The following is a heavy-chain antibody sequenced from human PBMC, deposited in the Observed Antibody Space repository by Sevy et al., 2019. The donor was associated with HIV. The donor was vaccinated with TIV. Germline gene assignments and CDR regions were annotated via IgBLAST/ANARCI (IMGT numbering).Heavy chain of an antibody. Sequence: GGSLRLSCAASGFTFSSYAMHWVRQAPGKGLEWVAVISYDGSNKYYAASVKGRFTISRDNSKNTLYLQMNSLRAEDTAVYYCARAYSSSRTVYFDYWGQGTLVTVSS. CDR3: ARAYSSSRTVYFDY. V-gene: IGHV3-30-3*01. CDR1: GFTFSSYA. D-gene: IGHD6-13*01. CDR2: ISYDGSNK. J-gene: IGHJ4*02.